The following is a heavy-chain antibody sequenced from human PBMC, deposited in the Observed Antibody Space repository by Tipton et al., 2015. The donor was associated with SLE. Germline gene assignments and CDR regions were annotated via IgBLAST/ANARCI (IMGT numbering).Heavy chain of an antibody. Sequence: TLSLTCTVSGGSISSYYWSWIRQPQGKGLEWFGEINHSGSTNYNPSLKSRVTISVDTSKTQISLKLSSVTAADTAVYYCARTAGVVVVAATSYDFDYWGQQTLLTVSS. V-gene: IGHV4-34*01. CDR2: INHSGST. CDR1: GGSISSYY. J-gene: IGHJ4*02. CDR3: ARTAGVVVVAATSYDFDY. D-gene: IGHD2-15*01.